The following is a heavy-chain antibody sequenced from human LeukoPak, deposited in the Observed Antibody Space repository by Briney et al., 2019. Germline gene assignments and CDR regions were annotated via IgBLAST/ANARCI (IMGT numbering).Heavy chain of an antibody. V-gene: IGHV4-59*01. CDR3: ARATERGPYYFDY. D-gene: IGHD1-1*01. CDR1: GGSISSYY. Sequence: SETLSLTCTVSGGSISSYYWSWIRQPPGKGLEWIGYIYYSGSTNYNPSLKSRVTISVDTSKNQFSLKLSSVTAADTAVYYCARATERGPYYFDYWGQGTLVTVSS. CDR2: IYYSGST. J-gene: IGHJ4*02.